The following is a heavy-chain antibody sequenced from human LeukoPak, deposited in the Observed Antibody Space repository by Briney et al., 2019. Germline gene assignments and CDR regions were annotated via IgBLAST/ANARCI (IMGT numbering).Heavy chain of an antibody. CDR2: IGTAGDT. V-gene: IGHV3-13*01. D-gene: IGHD1-26*01. CDR3: ARILGTDEGADY. Sequence: GGSLRLSCAASGFTFSSYDMHWVRQATGKGLEWVSAIGTAGDTYYPGSVKGRFTISRENAKNSLYLQMNSLRAGDTAVYYCARILGTDEGADYWGQGTLVTVSS. CDR1: GFTFSSYD. J-gene: IGHJ4*02.